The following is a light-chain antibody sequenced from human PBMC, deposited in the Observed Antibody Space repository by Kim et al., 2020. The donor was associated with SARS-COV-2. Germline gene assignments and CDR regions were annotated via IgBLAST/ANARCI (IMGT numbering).Light chain of an antibody. CDR1: QSVSTSY. J-gene: IGKJ4*01. CDR3: QQNGSS. CDR2: GAS. Sequence: LSLSPGERATLSCRASQSVSTSYLAWYQHKPGQAPRLLIYGASSRATGIPDRFSGSGSGTDFTLTISRLEPEDIAVYYCQQNGSSFGGGTKVDIK. V-gene: IGKV3-20*01.